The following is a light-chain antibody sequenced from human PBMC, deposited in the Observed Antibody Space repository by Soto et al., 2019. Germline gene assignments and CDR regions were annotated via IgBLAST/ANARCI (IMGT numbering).Light chain of an antibody. CDR3: QQYKVYSQT. V-gene: IGKV1-5*01. Sequence: IWMTQSPSTLSASVGDRVTITCRASQYMTNWLAWYQQKPGKAPKLLIYDASTLESGVPSRFSGSGYGTEFTLTISSLQPDDFATYYCQQYKVYSQTFGQGTKVDIK. CDR2: DAS. CDR1: QYMTNW. J-gene: IGKJ1*01.